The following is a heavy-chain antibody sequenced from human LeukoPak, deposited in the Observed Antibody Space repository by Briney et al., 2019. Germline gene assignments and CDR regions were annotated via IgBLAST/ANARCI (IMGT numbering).Heavy chain of an antibody. Sequence: GGSLRLSCAVSGFTFQTFGMHWVRQTPGKGLEWVALISFDGSYKYYTDSVKGRFTISRDNSKNTLYLQMDSLRAEDTAVYYCAKASSYYYYYMDVWGKGTTVTISS. CDR3: AKASSYYYYYMDV. D-gene: IGHD2/OR15-2a*01. CDR2: ISFDGSYK. V-gene: IGHV3-30*18. CDR1: GFTFQTFG. J-gene: IGHJ6*03.